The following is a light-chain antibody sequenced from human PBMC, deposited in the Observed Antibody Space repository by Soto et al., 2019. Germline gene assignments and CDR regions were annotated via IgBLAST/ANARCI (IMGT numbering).Light chain of an antibody. CDR3: QQYNSYSLT. V-gene: IGKV1-5*01. Sequence: DIQMTQSPSTLSASVGEKFTVTCRASQSIGSCLAWYKQKPGKAPKFLIYDASRLASGVPSRFSGSGSGTEFTLTISSLQPDDFATYYCQQYNSYSLTFGGGTKVEIK. CDR2: DAS. CDR1: QSIGSC. J-gene: IGKJ4*01.